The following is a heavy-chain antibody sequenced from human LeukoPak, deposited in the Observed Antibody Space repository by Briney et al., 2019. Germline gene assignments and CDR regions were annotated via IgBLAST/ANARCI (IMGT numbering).Heavy chain of an antibody. J-gene: IGHJ4*02. Sequence: GGSLRLSCAASGFTFSSYAMSWVRQASGKGLEWVSAISGSGGSTYYADSVKGRFTISRDNSKNTLYLQMNSLRAEDTAVYYCAKDLVGSTWYQGYYFDYWGQGTLVTVSS. CDR1: GFTFSSYA. D-gene: IGHD6-13*01. CDR2: ISGSGGST. CDR3: AKDLVGSTWYQGYYFDY. V-gene: IGHV3-23*01.